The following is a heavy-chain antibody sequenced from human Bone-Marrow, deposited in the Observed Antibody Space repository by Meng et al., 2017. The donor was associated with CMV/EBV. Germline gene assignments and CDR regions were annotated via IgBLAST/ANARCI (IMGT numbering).Heavy chain of an antibody. CDR1: GDTCHACG. J-gene: IGHJ4*02. V-gene: IGHV1-18*01. Sequence: SCKAYGDTCHACGFNWVRQAPGQGLEWMGWGSAYSGDTKYMQSLQGRLTMTTDRCTETAYTELTSLTPDDTAVYYRARTESYTNYGDYWGQGSLVTVSS. D-gene: IGHD4-11*01. CDR2: GSAYSGDT. CDR3: ARTESYTNYGDY.